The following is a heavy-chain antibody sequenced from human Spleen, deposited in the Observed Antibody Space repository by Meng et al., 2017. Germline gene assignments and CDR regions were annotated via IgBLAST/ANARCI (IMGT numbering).Heavy chain of an antibody. CDR1: GFTFSNYA. V-gene: IGHV3-23*04. CDR3: AKGRWGALVTLDY. J-gene: IGHJ4*02. CDR2: ISASGDNT. Sequence: HLVGLGGGLVPPGGSLGLSCAAFGFTFSNYAVTWVRQAPGKGLEWVSSISASGDNTYYADSVKGRFTISRDNSKNTLYLQMNSLRAEDTAVYYCAKGRWGALVTLDYWGQGTLVTVSS. D-gene: IGHD5-18*01.